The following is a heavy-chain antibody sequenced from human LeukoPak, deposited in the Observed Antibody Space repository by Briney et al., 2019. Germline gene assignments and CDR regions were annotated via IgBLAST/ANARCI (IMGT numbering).Heavy chain of an antibody. CDR3: ARVGNYYGSGSYYTTRCYFDY. CDR1: GGSFSGYY. CDR2: INHSGST. V-gene: IGHV4-34*01. J-gene: IGHJ4*02. Sequence: SETLSLTCAVYGGSFSGYYWSWIRQPPGKGLEWIGEINHSGSTNYNPSLKSRVTISVDTSKNQFSLKLSSVTAADTAVYYCARVGNYYGSGSYYTTRCYFDYWGQGTLVTVSS. D-gene: IGHD3-10*01.